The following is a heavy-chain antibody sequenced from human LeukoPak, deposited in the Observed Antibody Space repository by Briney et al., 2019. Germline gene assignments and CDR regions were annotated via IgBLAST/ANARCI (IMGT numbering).Heavy chain of an antibody. J-gene: IGHJ4*02. V-gene: IGHV4-34*01. CDR3: ARVKGAQYRASDFDY. CDR1: GGSFSGYY. Sequence: SETLSLTCAVYGGSFSGYYWSWIRQPPGKGLGWIGEINHSGSTNYNPSLKSRVTISVDRSKNQFSLKLSSVTAADTAVYYCARVKGAQYRASDFDYWGQGTLVTVSS. D-gene: IGHD5-12*01. CDR2: INHSGST.